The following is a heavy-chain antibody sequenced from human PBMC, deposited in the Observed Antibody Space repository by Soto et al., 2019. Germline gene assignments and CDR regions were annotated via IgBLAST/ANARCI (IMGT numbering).Heavy chain of an antibody. CDR2: ISWNSGSI. CDR1: GFTFDDYA. Sequence: GGSLRLSCAASGFTFDDYAMHWVRQAPGKGLEWVSGISWNSGSIGYADSVKGRFTISRDNAKNSLYLQMNSLRAEDTAVYYCARINGDYWGQGTLVTVSS. D-gene: IGHD2-8*01. CDR3: ARINGDY. V-gene: IGHV3-9*01. J-gene: IGHJ4*02.